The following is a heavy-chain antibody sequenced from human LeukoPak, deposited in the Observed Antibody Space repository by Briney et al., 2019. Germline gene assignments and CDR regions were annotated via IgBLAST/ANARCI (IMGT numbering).Heavy chain of an antibody. CDR1: GFTFRSYG. D-gene: IGHD4/OR15-4a*01. Sequence: GGSLRLSCAASGFTFRSYGMNWVRQAPGKGLEWVSGISSSGDSTWYADSVKGRFTISRDNAKNSLYLQMNSLRAEDTAVYYCAKSALQDRSTWCEHYDCWGPGTLVTVSS. CDR3: AKSALQDRSTWCEHYDC. CDR2: ISSSGDST. V-gene: IGHV3-21*01. J-gene: IGHJ4*02.